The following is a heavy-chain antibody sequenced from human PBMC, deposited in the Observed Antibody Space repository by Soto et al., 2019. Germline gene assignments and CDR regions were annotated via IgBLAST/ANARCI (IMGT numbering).Heavy chain of an antibody. D-gene: IGHD6-13*01. CDR3: ARDPFSSSFDRFDP. V-gene: IGHV1-8*01. CDR1: GYTFTSYD. J-gene: IGHJ5*02. CDR2: MNPNSGNT. Sequence: ASVNVSCKASGYTFTSYDINWVRQATGQGLEWMGWMNPNSGNTGYAQKFQGRVTMTRNTSISTAYMELSSLRSEDTAVYYCARDPFSSSFDRFDPWGQGTLVTVSS.